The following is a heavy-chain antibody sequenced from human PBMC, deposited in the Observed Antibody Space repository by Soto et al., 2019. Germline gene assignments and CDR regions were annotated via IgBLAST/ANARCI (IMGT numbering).Heavy chain of an antibody. J-gene: IGHJ6*02. V-gene: IGHV3-49*03. CDR3: TKTRLFLEWLRPLGYYYGMDV. D-gene: IGHD3-3*01. Sequence: GGSLRLSCTASGFTFGDYAMSWFRQAPGKGLEWVGFIRSKAYGGTTEYAASVKGSFTISRDDSKSIAYLQMNSLKTEDTAVYYCTKTRLFLEWLRPLGYYYGMDVWGQGTTVTVSS. CDR2: IRSKAYGGTT. CDR1: GFTFGDYA.